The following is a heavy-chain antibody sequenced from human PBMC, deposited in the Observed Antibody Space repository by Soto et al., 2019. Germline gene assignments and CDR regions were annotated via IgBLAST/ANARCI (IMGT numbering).Heavy chain of an antibody. CDR3: ARDHPGDCSGGSCYEYYFDY. CDR1: GGSISSYY. J-gene: IGHJ4*02. CDR2: IYYSGST. V-gene: IGHV4-59*01. D-gene: IGHD2-15*01. Sequence: SETLSLTCTVSGGSISSYYWSWIRQPPGKGLEWIGYIYYSGSTNYNPSLKSRVTISVDTSKNQFSLKLSSVTAADTAVYYCARDHPGDCSGGSCYEYYFDYWGQGTLVTVS.